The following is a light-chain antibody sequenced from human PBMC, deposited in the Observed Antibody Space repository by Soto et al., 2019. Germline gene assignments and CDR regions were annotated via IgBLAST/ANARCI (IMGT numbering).Light chain of an antibody. CDR2: EDN. V-gene: IGLV2-23*01. J-gene: IGLJ1*01. CDR3: CSYAGSNTYV. CDR1: SSDVGSYNL. Sequence: QSALAQPASVSGSPGQSITISCTGTSSDVGSYNLVSWYQQHPGKAPKLIIYEDNKRPSGVSNRFSGSKSGNTASLTISGLQAEDEAAYYCCSYAGSNTYVFGTGTKVTVL.